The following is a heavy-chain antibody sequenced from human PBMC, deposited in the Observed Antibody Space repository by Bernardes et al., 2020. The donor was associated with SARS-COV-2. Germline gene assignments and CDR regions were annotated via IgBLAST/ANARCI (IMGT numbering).Heavy chain of an antibody. D-gene: IGHD2-2*01. CDR2: INPNSGGT. CDR1: GYTFTGYY. Sequence: ASVKVSCKASGYTFTGYYMHWVRQAPGQGLEWMGWINPNSGGTNYAQKFQGRVTMTRDTSINTAYMELSRLRSDDTAVYYCAGYCSSTSCYAFDIWGQGTMVTVSS. V-gene: IGHV1-2*02. J-gene: IGHJ3*02. CDR3: AGYCSSTSCYAFDI.